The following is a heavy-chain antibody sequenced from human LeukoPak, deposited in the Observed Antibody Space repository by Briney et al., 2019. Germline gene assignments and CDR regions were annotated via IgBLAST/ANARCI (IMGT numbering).Heavy chain of an antibody. CDR3: AKDEGSNIGAPDY. Sequence: GGSLRLSCAASGFTFSNYAMTWVRQAPGKGLEWVSAISGGGGYTSTYYADSVKGRFTISRDSSKKTLYLQMNSLRAEDTAVYYCAKDEGSNIGAPDYWGQGTLVTVSS. V-gene: IGHV3-23*01. CDR1: GFTFSNYA. D-gene: IGHD1-26*01. J-gene: IGHJ4*02. CDR2: ISGGGGYTST.